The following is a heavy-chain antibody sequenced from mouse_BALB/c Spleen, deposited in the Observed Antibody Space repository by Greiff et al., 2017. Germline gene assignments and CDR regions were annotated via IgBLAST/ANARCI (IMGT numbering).Heavy chain of an antibody. CDR1: GYTFTDYA. CDR2: ISTYYGDA. V-gene: IGHV1S137*01. Sequence: VQLQQSGAELVRPGVSVKISCKGSGYTFTDYAMHWVKQSHAKSLEWIGVISTYYGDASYNQKFKGKATMTVDKSSSTAYMELARLTSEDSAIYYCARDSSTMITAAWFAYWGQGTLVTVSA. D-gene: IGHD2-4*01. CDR3: ARDSSTMITAAWFAY. J-gene: IGHJ3*01.